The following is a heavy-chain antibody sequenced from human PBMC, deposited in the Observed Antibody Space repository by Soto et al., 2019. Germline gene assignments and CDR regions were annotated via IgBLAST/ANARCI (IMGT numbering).Heavy chain of an antibody. V-gene: IGHV4-34*01. CDR3: ARGFPRSTEPYSKEALYPEYFDF. Sequence: QVQLQQWGAGLLKPSETLSLTCAVYGGSFSGYYWSWIRQPPGKGLEWIGEINHSGSTNYNPSRKSHITITVDASKNEFCLKLSFVSSAYRAVYSCARGFPRSTEPYSKEALYPEYFDFRGQGTLVTVTS. D-gene: IGHD2-15*01. J-gene: IGHJ4*02. CDR1: GGSFSGYY. CDR2: INHSGST.